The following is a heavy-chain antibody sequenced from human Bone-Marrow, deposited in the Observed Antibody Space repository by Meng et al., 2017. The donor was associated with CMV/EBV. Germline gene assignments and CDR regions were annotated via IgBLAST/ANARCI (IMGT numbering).Heavy chain of an antibody. CDR1: GYTFTYYP. J-gene: IGHJ5*02. D-gene: IGHD1-14*01. CDR3: ARKGRVGRNWFDP. CDR2: INAGDGHT. V-gene: IGHV1-3*01. Sequence: CKAPGYTFTYYPIHWVRQAPGQRLEWMGRINAGDGHTKYSQKFQGRVTFTRDTSATTAYMHLSSLRSEDTAVYYCARKGRVGRNWFDPWGQGTLVTVSS.